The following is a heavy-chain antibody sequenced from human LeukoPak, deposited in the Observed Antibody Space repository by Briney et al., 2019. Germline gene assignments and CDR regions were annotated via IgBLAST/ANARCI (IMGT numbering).Heavy chain of an antibody. J-gene: IGHJ4*02. CDR3: ARDGRYGDYVDY. D-gene: IGHD4-17*01. V-gene: IGHV4-59*01. Sequence: PSETLSLTCAVYGGSFSGYYWSWIRQPPGKGLEWIGYIYYSGSTNYNPSLKSRVTISVDTSKNQFSLKLSSVTAADTAVYYCARDGRYGDYVDYWGQGTLVTVSS. CDR1: GGSFSGYY. CDR2: IYYSGST.